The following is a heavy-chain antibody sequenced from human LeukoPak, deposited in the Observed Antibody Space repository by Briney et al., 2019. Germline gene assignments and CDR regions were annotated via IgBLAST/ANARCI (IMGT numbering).Heavy chain of an antibody. D-gene: IGHD1-20*01. Sequence: SETLSLTCTVSGGSISSSVYYWGWIRQPPGKGLEWIGSVYYSGSTSGTTYYNTSLESRVTISVDTSQSQFSLKLSSVTAADTAVYYCARHGGRYNWSPSDWGQGTLVTASS. CDR1: GGSISSSVYY. CDR3: ARHGGRYNWSPSD. J-gene: IGHJ4*02. V-gene: IGHV4-39*01. CDR2: VYYSGSTSGTT.